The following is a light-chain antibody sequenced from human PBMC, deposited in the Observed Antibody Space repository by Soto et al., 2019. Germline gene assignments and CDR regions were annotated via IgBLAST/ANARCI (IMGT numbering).Light chain of an antibody. CDR1: QSVSSSY. V-gene: IGKV3-20*01. CDR2: GAS. CDR3: QQYGSSPRT. J-gene: IGKJ1*01. Sequence: EIGLTQSQATMSLSPGERATLSCRASQSVSSSYLAWYQQKPGQAPRLLIYGASSRATAITDRFSGSGSVTDFTLTISRLEPEDFAVYYCQQYGSSPRTFGQGTKVEIK.